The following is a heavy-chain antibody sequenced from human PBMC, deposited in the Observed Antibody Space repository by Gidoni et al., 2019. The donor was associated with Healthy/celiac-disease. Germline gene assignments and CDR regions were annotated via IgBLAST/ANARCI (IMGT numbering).Heavy chain of an antibody. D-gene: IGHD3-22*01. CDR1: GGSISSSSYY. J-gene: IGHJ4*02. Sequence: QLQLQESGPGLVKPSETLSLTCTVSGGSISSSSYYWGWIRQPPGKGLEWIGSIYYSGSTYYNPSLKSRVTISVDTSKNQFSLKLSSVTAADTAVYYCARHLSVPRVYDSSGPDYWGQGTLVTVSS. CDR2: IYYSGST. V-gene: IGHV4-39*01. CDR3: ARHLSVPRVYDSSGPDY.